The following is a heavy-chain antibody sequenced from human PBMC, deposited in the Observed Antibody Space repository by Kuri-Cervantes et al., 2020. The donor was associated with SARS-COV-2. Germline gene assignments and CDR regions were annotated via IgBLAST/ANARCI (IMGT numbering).Heavy chain of an antibody. J-gene: IGHJ4*02. CDR3: ARSRYCSSTSCPGGDY. Sequence: SVKVSCKASGGTFSSYAISWVRQAPGQGLEWMGGIIPIFGTANYAQKFQGRVTITTDESTSTAYMELSSLRAEDTALYYCARSRYCSSTSCPGGDYWGQGTLVTVSS. CDR2: IIPIFGTA. D-gene: IGHD2-2*01. CDR1: GGTFSSYA. V-gene: IGHV1-69*05.